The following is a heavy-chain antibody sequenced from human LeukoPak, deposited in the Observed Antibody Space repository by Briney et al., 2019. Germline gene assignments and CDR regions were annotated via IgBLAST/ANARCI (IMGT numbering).Heavy chain of an antibody. D-gene: IGHD3-22*01. CDR3: ARQDHYYDSSGYSYYFDY. CDR1: GYSFTSYW. CDR2: IYPGDSDT. Sequence: GESLKISCKGSGYSFTSYWIGWVRQMPGKGLEWMGIIYPGDSDTRYSPSFQGQVAISADKPISTAYLQWSSLKASDTAMYYCARQDHYYDSSGYSYYFDYWGQGTLVTVSS. J-gene: IGHJ4*02. V-gene: IGHV5-51*01.